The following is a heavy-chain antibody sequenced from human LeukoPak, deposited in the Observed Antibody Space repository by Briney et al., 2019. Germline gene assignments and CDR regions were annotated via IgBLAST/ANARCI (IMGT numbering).Heavy chain of an antibody. CDR2: INPNSGGT. D-gene: IGHD3-10*01. V-gene: IGHV1-2*04. CDR3: ARVRGFGAPHYGMDV. Sequence: ASVKVSCKASGYTFTGYYMHWVRQAPGQGLEWMGWINPNSGGTNYAQKFQGWVTMTRDTSISTAYMELSRLRSDDTAVYYCARVRGFGAPHYGMDVWGKGTTVTVSS. J-gene: IGHJ6*04. CDR1: GYTFTGYY.